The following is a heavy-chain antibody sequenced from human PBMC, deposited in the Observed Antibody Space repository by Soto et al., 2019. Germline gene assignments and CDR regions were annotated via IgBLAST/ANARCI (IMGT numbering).Heavy chain of an antibody. CDR1: GGSFSGYY. Sequence: SETLSLTCAVYGGSFSGYYWSWIRQPPGKGLEWIGEINHSGSTNYNPSLKSRVTISVDTSKNQFTLKLSSVTAADTAVYYCARSEHCYYGSGSYIDYWGKGTLVTVSS. V-gene: IGHV4-34*01. D-gene: IGHD3-10*01. J-gene: IGHJ4*02. CDR3: ARSEHCYYGSGSYIDY. CDR2: INHSGST.